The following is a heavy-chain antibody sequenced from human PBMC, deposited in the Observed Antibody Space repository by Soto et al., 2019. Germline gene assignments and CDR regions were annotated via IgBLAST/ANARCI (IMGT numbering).Heavy chain of an antibody. CDR2: IIPILGIA. V-gene: IGHV1-69*04. CDR1: GGTFSSYT. D-gene: IGHD3-10*01. CDR3: ARDPGSGSYYGWFDP. J-gene: IGHJ5*02. Sequence: SVKVSCKASGGTFSSYTISWVRQAPGQGLEWMGRIIPILGIANYAQKFQGRVTITADKSTSTAYMELSSLRSEDTAVYYCARDPGSGSYYGWFDPWGQGTLVTVSS.